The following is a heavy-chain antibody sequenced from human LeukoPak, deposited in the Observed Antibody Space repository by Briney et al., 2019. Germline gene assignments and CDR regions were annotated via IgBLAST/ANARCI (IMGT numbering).Heavy chain of an antibody. CDR3: ARRVEDSGYNY. J-gene: IGHJ4*02. CDR1: GYTFTGYY. D-gene: IGHD3-22*01. Sequence: ASVKVSCKASGYTFTGYYIHWVRQAPGQGLEWMGWINPNSGGTYYAQKFQGRVTMTRDTSISTAYMELSRLTSDDTAVYYCARRVEDSGYNYWGQGTLVTVSS. CDR2: INPNSGGT. V-gene: IGHV1-2*02.